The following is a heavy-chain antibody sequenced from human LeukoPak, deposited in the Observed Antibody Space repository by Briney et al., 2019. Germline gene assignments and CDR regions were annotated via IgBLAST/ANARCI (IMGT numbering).Heavy chain of an antibody. V-gene: IGHV3-53*01. D-gene: IGHD1-1*01. CDR3: ARGHNWRGRGSFDI. J-gene: IGHJ3*02. Sequence: GGSLRLSCAASAFTVSSNYMRWVRQAPGKGLEWVSSIYSDSDGSTYYADSGKGRFTISIDNSKNTLYLQMNSLRAEDTAVYYCARGHNWRGRGSFDIWGQGTMVTVSS. CDR2: IYSDSDGST. CDR1: AFTVSSNY.